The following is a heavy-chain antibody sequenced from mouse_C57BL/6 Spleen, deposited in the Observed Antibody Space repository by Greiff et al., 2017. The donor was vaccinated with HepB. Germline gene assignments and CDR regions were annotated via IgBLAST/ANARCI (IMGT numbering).Heavy chain of an antibody. Sequence: DVKLVESEGGLVQPGSSMKLSCTASGFTFSDYYMAWVRQVPEKGLEWVANINYDGSSTYYLDSLKSRFIISRDNAKNILYLQMSSLKSEDTATYYCARDNTVMDYWGQGTSVTVSS. CDR3: ARDNTVMDY. CDR2: INYDGSST. CDR1: GFTFSDYY. D-gene: IGHD5-1-1*01. V-gene: IGHV5-16*01. J-gene: IGHJ4*01.